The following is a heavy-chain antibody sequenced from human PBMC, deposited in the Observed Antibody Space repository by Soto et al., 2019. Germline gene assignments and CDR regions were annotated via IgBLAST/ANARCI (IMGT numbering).Heavy chain of an antibody. Sequence: QVQLVESGGGGVQPGRSLRLSCAASGVTLSNYGMHWVLQSPGRGLEWVAVIWFDGNDKNYADSVKGRFTFSRDNSKNTLHLQMNNLRVEATAVYYCVRDGRRVSTMSRRLGWYVALWGRGTLVTVSS. CDR3: VRDGRRVSTMSRRLGWYVAL. D-gene: IGHD5-12*01. V-gene: IGHV3-33*01. J-gene: IGHJ2*01. CDR2: IWFDGNDK. CDR1: GVTLSNYG.